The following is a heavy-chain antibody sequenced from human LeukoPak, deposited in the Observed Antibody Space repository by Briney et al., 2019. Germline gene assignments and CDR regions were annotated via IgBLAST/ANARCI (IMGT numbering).Heavy chain of an antibody. CDR2: IESKTDSGTT. J-gene: IGHJ4*02. D-gene: IGHD3-16*01. CDR1: GFPFSDAW. V-gene: IGHV3-15*04. Sequence: PGGSLRLSCAASGFPFSDAWVSWVRQAPGEGLEWVGRIESKTDSGTTEYAAPVKGRFTISRDDSKNTLYLQMNSLKTEDTAVYYCTRDEGDDYFDNWGQGTLVTVSS. CDR3: TRDEGDDYFDN.